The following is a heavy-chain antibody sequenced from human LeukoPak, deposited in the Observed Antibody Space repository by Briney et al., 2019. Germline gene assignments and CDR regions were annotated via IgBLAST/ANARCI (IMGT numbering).Heavy chain of an antibody. J-gene: IGHJ6*04. CDR1: GFTFSGSA. D-gene: IGHD3-10*01. V-gene: IGHV3-73*01. Sequence: GGSLRLSCAASGFTFSGSAMHWVRQASGKGLEWVGRIRSKANSYATAYAASVKGRFTISRDDSKNTAYLQMNSLRAEDTAVYYCARDRDVGFGEFPGTAMDVWGKGTTVTISS. CDR3: ARDRDVGFGEFPGTAMDV. CDR2: IRSKANSYAT.